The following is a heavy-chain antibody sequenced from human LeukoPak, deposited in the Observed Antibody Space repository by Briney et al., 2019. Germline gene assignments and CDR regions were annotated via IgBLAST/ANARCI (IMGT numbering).Heavy chain of an antibody. D-gene: IGHD3-22*01. J-gene: IGHJ4*02. CDR1: GGSFSGYY. CDR2: INHSGST. CDR3: ARGSRVVARY. V-gene: IGHV4-34*01. Sequence: PSETLSLTCAVYGGSFSGYYWSWIRQPPGKGLEWIGEINHSGSTNYNPSLKRRVTISVDTSKNQFSLKLSSVTAADTAVYYCARGSRVVARYWGQGTLVTVSS.